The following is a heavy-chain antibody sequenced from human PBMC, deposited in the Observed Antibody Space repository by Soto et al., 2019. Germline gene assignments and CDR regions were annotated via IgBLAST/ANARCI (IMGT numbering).Heavy chain of an antibody. CDR1: GYTFTSYW. V-gene: IGHV5-51*01. CDR2: IYPGDSST. CDR3: ARDRYYYDSRGRSDFDV. D-gene: IGHD3-22*01. J-gene: IGHJ6*02. Sequence: GGSLKISCKASGYTFTSYWIGRVRQMPREGPEWMGFIYPGDSSTRYSPSFEGQVTISADRSISTAYLQWSSLKASDTAKYYCARDRYYYDSRGRSDFDVWGQGTTVTVSS.